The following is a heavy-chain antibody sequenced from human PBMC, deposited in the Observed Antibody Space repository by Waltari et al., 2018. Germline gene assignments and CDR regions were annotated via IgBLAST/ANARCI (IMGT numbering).Heavy chain of an antibody. CDR3: ARRVINQLHVGY. Sequence: QLQLQESGPGLVQPSETLSLTCTVSGGSTSSSSYYWGWIRQPPGKGLEWIGSIYYSGSTYYNPSLKSRVTISVDTSKNQFSLKLSSVTAADTAVYYCARRVINQLHVGYWGQGTLVTVSS. CDR1: GGSTSSSSYY. V-gene: IGHV4-39*01. CDR2: IYYSGST. J-gene: IGHJ4*02. D-gene: IGHD2-2*01.